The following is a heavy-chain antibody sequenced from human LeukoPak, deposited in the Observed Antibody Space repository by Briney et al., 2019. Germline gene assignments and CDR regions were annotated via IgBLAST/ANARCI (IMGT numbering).Heavy chain of an antibody. V-gene: IGHV4-39*01. CDR2: IYYGGST. CDR3: ARRAIVATIDY. D-gene: IGHD5-12*01. Sequence: PSETLSLTCSVSGGSISSTSYYWAWIRQPPGKGLEWIGSIYYGGSTFYNPSLKSRVTLSADTSNNHFSLKLSSVTAADTAVYYCARRAIVATIDYWGQGTLVTVSS. J-gene: IGHJ4*02. CDR1: GGSISSTSYY.